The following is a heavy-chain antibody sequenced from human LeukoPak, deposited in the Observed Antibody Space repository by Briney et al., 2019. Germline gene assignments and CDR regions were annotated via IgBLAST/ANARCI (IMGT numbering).Heavy chain of an antibody. CDR3: ARDRDYYDSNSFSPDAFDI. CDR1: GFSFRAYT. J-gene: IGHJ3*02. Sequence: PGESLTLSCAASGFSFRAYTINWVRQPPGKGLEWVASVTPSDAYQFYADSVKGRFTISRDNVKNSLFLQMDRLRAEVTAVYYCARDRDYYDSNSFSPDAFDIWGQGTMVTVSS. D-gene: IGHD3-22*01. V-gene: IGHV3-21*06. CDR2: VTPSDAYQ.